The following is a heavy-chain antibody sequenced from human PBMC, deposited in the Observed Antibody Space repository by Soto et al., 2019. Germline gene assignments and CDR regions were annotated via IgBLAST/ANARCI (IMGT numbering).Heavy chain of an antibody. CDR2: IYPGDSDT. CDR1: GYSFTSYW. J-gene: IGHJ6*02. V-gene: IGHV5-51*01. CDR3: ARHHYGSGSYYIGGYYYYYYGMDV. Sequence: GESLKISCKGSGYSFTSYWIGWVRQMPGKGLEWMGIIYPGDSDTRYSPSFQGQVTISADKSISTAYLQWSSLKASDTAMYYCARHHYGSGSYYIGGYYYYYYGMDVWGQGTTVTVSS. D-gene: IGHD3-10*01.